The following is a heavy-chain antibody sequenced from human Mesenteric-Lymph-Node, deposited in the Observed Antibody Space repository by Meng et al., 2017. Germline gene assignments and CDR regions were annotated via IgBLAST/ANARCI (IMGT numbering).Heavy chain of an antibody. V-gene: IGHV4-39*07. CDR2: IYYSGST. J-gene: IGHJ4*02. D-gene: IGHD6-13*01. CDR1: GGSISSSSYY. CDR3: ARESGAAARNPFDY. Sequence: QLQQQESGPGLVKPSETLSLTCTVSGGSISSSSYYWGWIRQPPGKGLEWIGSIYYSGSTYYNPSLKSRVTISVDTSKNQFSLKLSSVTAADTAVYYCARESGAAARNPFDYWGQGTLVTVSS.